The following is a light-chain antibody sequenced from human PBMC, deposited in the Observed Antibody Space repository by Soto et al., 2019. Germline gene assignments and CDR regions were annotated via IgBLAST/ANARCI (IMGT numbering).Light chain of an antibody. CDR1: QSVTINY. V-gene: IGKV3-20*01. CDR3: HQYGSSPIP. J-gene: IGKJ5*01. CDR2: GAS. Sequence: ETVLTQSPGTLSLSPGERATLSCRASQSVTINYLAWYQQKPGQAPRLLIYGASSRDTGIPGRFSGSGSGTDFTLTISRLEPEDFAVYYCHQYGSSPIPFGQGTRLEMK.